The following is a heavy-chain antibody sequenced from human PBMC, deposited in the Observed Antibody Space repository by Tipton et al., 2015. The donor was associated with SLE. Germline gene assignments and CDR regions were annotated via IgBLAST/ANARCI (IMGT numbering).Heavy chain of an antibody. CDR3: ARDICSSTTCYHPGIDY. CDR2: ISGSSSYR. D-gene: IGHD2-2*01. V-gene: IGHV3-21*01. CDR1: GFNFSDYS. Sequence: SLRLSCTGSGFNFSDYSMNWVRQAPGKGLEWVSSISGSSSYRFYAASAKGRFTISRDNAKNSLYLQMNSLRAEDTAVYYCARDICSSTTCYHPGIDYWGQGTLVTVSS. J-gene: IGHJ4*02.